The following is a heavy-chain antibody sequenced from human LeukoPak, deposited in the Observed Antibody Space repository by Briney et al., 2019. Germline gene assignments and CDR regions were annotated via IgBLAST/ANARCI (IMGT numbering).Heavy chain of an antibody. Sequence: SETLSLTCAVYGGSFSGYYWSWIRQPPGKGLEWIGEINHSGSTNYNPSLKSRVTISVDTSKNQFSLKLSSVTAADTAVYSCARHRGTYSSSWYGLRGGDFDYWGQGTLVTVSS. CDR1: GGSFSGYY. CDR3: ARHRGTYSSSWYGLRGGDFDY. D-gene: IGHD6-13*01. V-gene: IGHV4-34*01. J-gene: IGHJ4*02. CDR2: INHSGST.